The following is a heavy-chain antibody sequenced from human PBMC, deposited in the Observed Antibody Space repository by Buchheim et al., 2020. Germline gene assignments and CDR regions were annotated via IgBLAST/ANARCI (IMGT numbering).Heavy chain of an antibody. CDR1: GFTFSSYA. CDR3: ARGQFGVVIIDLDY. V-gene: IGHV3-30*03. D-gene: IGHD3-3*01. J-gene: IGHJ4*02. CDR2: ISYDGSNK. Sequence: VQLLESGGGLVQPGGSLRLSCAASGFTFSSYAMSWVRQAPGKGLEWVAVISYDGSNKYYADSVKGRFTISRDNSKNTLYLQMNSLRAEDTAVYYCARGQFGVVIIDLDYWGQGTL.